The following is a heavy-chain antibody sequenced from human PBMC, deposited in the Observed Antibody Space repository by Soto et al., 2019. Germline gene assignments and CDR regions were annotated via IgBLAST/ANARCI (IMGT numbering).Heavy chain of an antibody. J-gene: IGHJ6*02. CDR1: GFTFSSYG. CDR3: AREVAYYDFWSGYPPNQGMDV. CDR2: IWYDGSNK. D-gene: IGHD3-3*01. Sequence: GGSLRLSCAASGFTFSSYGMHWVRQAPGKGLEWVAVIWYDGSNKYYADSVKGRFTISRDNSKNTLYLQMNSLRAEDTAVYYCAREVAYYDFWSGYPPNQGMDVWGQGTTVTVSS. V-gene: IGHV3-33*01.